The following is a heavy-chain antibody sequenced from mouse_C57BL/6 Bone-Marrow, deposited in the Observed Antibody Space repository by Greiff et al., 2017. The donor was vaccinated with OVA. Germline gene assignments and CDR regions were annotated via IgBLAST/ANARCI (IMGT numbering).Heavy chain of an antibody. CDR1: GFTFRDYG. J-gene: IGHJ2*01. Sequence: EVQLVESGGGLVKPGGSLKLSCAASGFTFRDYGMHWVRQAPEKGLEWVAYISSGSSTIYYAATVKGRFTISRDNAKNTLFLQMTSLRSEDTAMYYCARWKWLLYYCDYGGQGTTLTVSS. CDR3: ARWKWLLYYCDY. CDR2: ISSGSSTI. V-gene: IGHV5-17*01. D-gene: IGHD2-3*01.